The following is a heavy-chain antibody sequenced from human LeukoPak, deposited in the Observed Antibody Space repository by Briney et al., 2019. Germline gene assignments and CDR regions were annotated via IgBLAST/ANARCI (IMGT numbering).Heavy chain of an antibody. CDR3: ARDQRGSYYGFFDY. D-gene: IGHD1-26*01. J-gene: IGHJ4*02. V-gene: IGHV3-21*01. CDR2: ISSSSSYI. Sequence: GGPLRLSRAPSRFTFSSYSMNWVRQPRGRGLEWVSSISSSSSYIYYADSVMGRFTISRDNAKNSLYLQMNSLRAEDTAVYYCARDQRGSYYGFFDYWGQGTLVTVSS. CDR1: RFTFSSYS.